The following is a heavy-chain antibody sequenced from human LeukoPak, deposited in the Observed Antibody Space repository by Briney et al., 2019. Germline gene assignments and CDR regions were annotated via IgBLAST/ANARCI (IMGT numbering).Heavy chain of an antibody. D-gene: IGHD3-3*01. V-gene: IGHV4-30-2*01. CDR1: GGSISSGGYS. CDR2: IYHSGST. CDR3: ARDGAFGVVTT. J-gene: IGHJ5*02. Sequence: SETLSLTCAVSGGSISSGGYSWSWIRQPPGKGLEWIGYIYHSGSTYYNPSLKSRVTISADRSKNQFSLKLSSVTAADTAVYYCARDGAFGVVTTWGQGTLVTVSS.